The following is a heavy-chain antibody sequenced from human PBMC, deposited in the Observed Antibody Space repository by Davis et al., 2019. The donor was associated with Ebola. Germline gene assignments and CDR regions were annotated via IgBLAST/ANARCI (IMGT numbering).Heavy chain of an antibody. CDR3: ARRQWLVHSYGY. V-gene: IGHV4-34*01. CDR2: INHSGST. J-gene: IGHJ4*02. CDR1: GGSFSGYY. Sequence: SETLSLTCAVYGGSFSGYYWSWIRQPPGKGLEWIGEINHSGSTNYNPSLKSRVTISVDTSKNQFSLKLSSVTAADTAVYYCARRQWLVHSYGYWGQGTLVTVSS. D-gene: IGHD6-19*01.